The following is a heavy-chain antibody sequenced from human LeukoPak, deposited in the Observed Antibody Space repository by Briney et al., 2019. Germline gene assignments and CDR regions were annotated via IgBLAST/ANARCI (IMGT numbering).Heavy chain of an antibody. Sequence: QPGRSLRLSCTASGFTFGDYAMSWVRQAPGKGLEWVGFIRSKAYGGTTEYAASVKGRFAISRDDSKGIAYLQMNSLKTEDTAVYYCTREDRGYDFDYWGQGTLVTVSS. CDR1: GFTFGDYA. CDR2: IRSKAYGGTT. D-gene: IGHD5-12*01. CDR3: TREDRGYDFDY. J-gene: IGHJ4*02. V-gene: IGHV3-49*04.